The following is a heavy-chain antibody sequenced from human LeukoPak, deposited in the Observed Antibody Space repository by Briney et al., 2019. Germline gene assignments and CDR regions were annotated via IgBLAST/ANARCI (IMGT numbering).Heavy chain of an antibody. CDR1: GDSISSYF. V-gene: IGHV4-59*01. J-gene: IGHJ5*02. D-gene: IGHD2-15*01. CDR2: FHDSGSA. CDR3: ARDSHSVDTATPRGFDP. Sequence: SETLSLTCTVSGDSISSYFWSWIRKPPGKGLEWIGYFHDSGSANYNPSLKSRITMSVDTSKNQFSLKLRSVTAADTAVYYCARDSHSVDTATPRGFDPWGQGTLVTVSS.